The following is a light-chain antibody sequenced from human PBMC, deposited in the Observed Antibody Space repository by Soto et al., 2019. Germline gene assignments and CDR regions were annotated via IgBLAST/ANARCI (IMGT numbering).Light chain of an antibody. CDR3: QQYGSSPST. V-gene: IGKV3-20*01. Sequence: EIVLTQSPGTLSLSPGERAALSCRTSQSVSRRFLAWYQQKPGQAPRLLIYGASSRATGIPDRFSGSGSGTDFTLTISRLEPEDFAVYYCQQYGSSPSTFGQGTRLEI. J-gene: IGKJ5*01. CDR1: QSVSRRF. CDR2: GAS.